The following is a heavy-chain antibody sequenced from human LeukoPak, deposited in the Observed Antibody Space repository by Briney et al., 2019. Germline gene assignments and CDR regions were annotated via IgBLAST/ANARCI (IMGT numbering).Heavy chain of an antibody. J-gene: IGHJ4*02. CDR1: GFTFSSYG. Sequence: GGSLRLSCAASGFTFSSYGMHWVRQAPGKGLEWVAVISYDGSNKYYADSVKGRFTISRDNSKNTLYLQMNSLRVEDTAVYYCARAGSIRFDYWGQGTLVTVSS. V-gene: IGHV3-30*03. D-gene: IGHD1-26*01. CDR2: ISYDGSNK. CDR3: ARAGSIRFDY.